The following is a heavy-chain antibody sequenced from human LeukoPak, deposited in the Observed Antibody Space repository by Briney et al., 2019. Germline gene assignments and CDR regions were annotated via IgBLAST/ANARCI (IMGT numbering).Heavy chain of an antibody. CDR1: GYSISSGYY. Sequence: SETLSLTCTVSGYSISSGYYWGWIRQPPGKGVEWIGSIYHSGSTYYNPSLKSRVTISVDTSKHQFSLKLSSVTAADTAVYYCARVRITMVRGAPAYFDYWGQGTLVTVSS. V-gene: IGHV4-38-2*02. J-gene: IGHJ4*02. CDR3: ARVRITMVRGAPAYFDY. D-gene: IGHD3-10*01. CDR2: IYHSGST.